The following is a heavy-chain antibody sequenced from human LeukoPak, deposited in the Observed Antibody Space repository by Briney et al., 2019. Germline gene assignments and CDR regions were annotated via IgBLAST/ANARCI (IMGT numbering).Heavy chain of an antibody. CDR3: ARVVSTTLWLGEFPLDS. Sequence: GASVKVSCKASGYTFTGYYMHWVRQAPGQGLEWMGWINPNSGGTNYAQKFQGWVTMTRNTSISTAYMELSSLTSEDTAVYFCARVVSTTLWLGEFPLDSWGQGTLVTVSS. CDR1: GYTFTGYY. J-gene: IGHJ4*02. D-gene: IGHD3-10*01. V-gene: IGHV1-2*04. CDR2: INPNSGGT.